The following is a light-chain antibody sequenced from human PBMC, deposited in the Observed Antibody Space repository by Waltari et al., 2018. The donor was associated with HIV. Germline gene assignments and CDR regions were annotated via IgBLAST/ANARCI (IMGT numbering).Light chain of an antibody. V-gene: IGLV2-14*01. Sequence: QSALTQPASVSGSTGQSITISCTGTSSDVGGYNYVSWYQQHPGKAPKLMIYEVSNRPSGVSNRFAGSKSGNTASLTISGLQAEDEADYYCSSYTSSSLYVFGTGTKVTVL. CDR2: EVS. CDR1: SSDVGGYNY. J-gene: IGLJ1*01. CDR3: SSYTSSSLYV.